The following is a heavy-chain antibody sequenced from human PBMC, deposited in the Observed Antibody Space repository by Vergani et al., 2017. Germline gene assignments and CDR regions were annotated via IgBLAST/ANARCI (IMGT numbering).Heavy chain of an antibody. V-gene: IGHV4-61*02. D-gene: IGHD2-15*01. Sequence: QVQLQASGPGRVKPSQTLSLTCTMSGGSISAGYYFWSWIRQPAGKGLEWLGHISASGNASHSPSLKTRVSMSVDTSKNQFSLTVTSVTAADTAIYFCARRGGGYYSGGKVHPLRTAFDVWGDGTVVTVSS. CDR1: GGSISAGYYF. CDR3: ARRGGGYYSGGKVHPLRTAFDV. J-gene: IGHJ3*01. CDR2: ISASGNA.